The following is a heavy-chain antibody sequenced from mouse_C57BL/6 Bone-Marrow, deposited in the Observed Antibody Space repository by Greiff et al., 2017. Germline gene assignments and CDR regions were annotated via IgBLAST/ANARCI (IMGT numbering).Heavy chain of an antibody. CDR1: GYSITSGYY. V-gene: IGHV3-6*01. D-gene: IGHD4-1*02. CDR3: ASQLGRNFDV. Sequence: EVQLQESGPGLVKPSQSLSLTCSVTGYSITSGYYWNWIRQFPGNKLEWMGYISYDGSNNYNPSLKNRISITRDTSKNQFFLKLNSVTTEDTATYYCASQLGRNFDVWGTGTTVTVSS. J-gene: IGHJ1*03. CDR2: ISYDGSN.